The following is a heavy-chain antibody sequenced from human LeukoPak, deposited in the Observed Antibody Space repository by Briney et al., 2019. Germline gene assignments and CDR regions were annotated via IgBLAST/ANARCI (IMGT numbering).Heavy chain of an antibody. J-gene: IGHJ5*02. CDR1: GGSFSGYY. V-gene: IGHV4-34*01. CDR3: AREQAMIVVVPAADNWFDP. Sequence: PSETLSLTCAVYGGSFSGYYWSWIRQPPGKGLEWIGEINHSGSTNYNPSLKSRVTISVDTSKNQFSLKLSSVTPEDTAVYYCAREQAMIVVVPAADNWFDPWGQGTLVTVSS. CDR2: INHSGST. D-gene: IGHD2-2*01.